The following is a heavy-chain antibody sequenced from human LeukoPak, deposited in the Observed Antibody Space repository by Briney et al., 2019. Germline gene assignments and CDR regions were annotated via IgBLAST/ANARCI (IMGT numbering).Heavy chain of an antibody. J-gene: IGHJ3*01. V-gene: IGHV1-69*13. CDR1: GGAFSSNL. Sequence: GASVTVSCKASGGAFSSNLIGWVRQAPGQQGREWIGVIIPKSGTTDYAEFFEGRLTFTADESITTAYMDLTSLRSDDTAVYFCARKYSAGWDGGIGAFDVWGQGTMVTVSS. CDR3: ARKYSAGWDGGIGAFDV. CDR2: IIPKSGTT. D-gene: IGHD4-11*01.